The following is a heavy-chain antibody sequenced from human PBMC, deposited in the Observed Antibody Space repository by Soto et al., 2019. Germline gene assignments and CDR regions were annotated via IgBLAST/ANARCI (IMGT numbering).Heavy chain of an antibody. V-gene: IGHV4-61*08. J-gene: IGHJ6*02. Sequence: SETLSLTCTVSGGSVSSGDYFWSWLRQSPGKRLEWIAYIYYSGSTNYNPSLKSRATISVDTSKSQVSPTLTSMTAADAALYYCARSPNYYYYGFDVWGQGTAVTVSS. D-gene: IGHD3-10*01. CDR2: IYYSGST. CDR3: ARSPNYYYYGFDV. CDR1: GGSVSSGDYF.